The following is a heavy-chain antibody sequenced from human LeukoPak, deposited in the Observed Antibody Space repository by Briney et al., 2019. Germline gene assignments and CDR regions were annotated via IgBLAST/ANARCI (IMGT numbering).Heavy chain of an antibody. CDR3: ASEKWDWNDNWFDP. CDR2: IYYSGST. V-gene: IGHV4-30-4*08. CDR1: GGSISCGAYY. D-gene: IGHD1-1*01. J-gene: IGHJ5*02. Sequence: SETLSLTCTVSGGSISCGAYYWSWIRQHPGKGLEWIGYIYYSGSTYYNPSLKSRVTISVDTSKSQFSLKLSSVTAADTAVYYCASEKWDWNDNWFDPWGQGTLVTVSS.